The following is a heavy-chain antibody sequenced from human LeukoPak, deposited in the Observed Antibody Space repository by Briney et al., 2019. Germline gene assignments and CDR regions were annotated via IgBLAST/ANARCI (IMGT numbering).Heavy chain of an antibody. Sequence: GASVKVSCKASGYTFTSYGISWVRQAPGQGLEWMGWISAYNGNTNYAQKLQGRVTMTTDTSTSTAYMELRSLRSDDTAVYYCARDSAARRGVRWFDPWGQGTLVTVSS. CDR1: GYTFTSYG. CDR2: ISAYNGNT. V-gene: IGHV1-18*01. J-gene: IGHJ5*02. D-gene: IGHD6-6*01. CDR3: ARDSAARRGVRWFDP.